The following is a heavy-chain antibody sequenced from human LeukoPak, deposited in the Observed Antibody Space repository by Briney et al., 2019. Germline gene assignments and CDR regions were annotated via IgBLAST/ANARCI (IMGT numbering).Heavy chain of an antibody. Sequence: SETLSLTCTVSGGSISSGSYYWSWIRQPPGKGLEWIGEINHSGSTNYNPSLKSRVTISVDTSKNQFSLKLSSVTAADTAVYYCARTYDFWRTAHHWFDPWGQGTLVTVSS. V-gene: IGHV4-39*07. CDR2: INHSGST. J-gene: IGHJ5*02. D-gene: IGHD3-3*01. CDR3: ARTYDFWRTAHHWFDP. CDR1: GGSISSGSYY.